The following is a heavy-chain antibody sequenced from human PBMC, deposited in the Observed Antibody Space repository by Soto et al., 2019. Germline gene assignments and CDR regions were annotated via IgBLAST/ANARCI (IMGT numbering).Heavy chain of an antibody. CDR1: GGSVISGDYY. CDR3: ARYCSGGSCYEGRSSLFDY. CDR2: IYYSGST. J-gene: IGHJ4*02. Sequence: PSETLSLTCTVSGGSVISGDYYWSWIRQPPGKSLEWIGYIYYSGSTYYNPSLKSRVTISVDTSKNQFSLKLSSVTAADTAVYYRARYCSGGSCYEGRSSLFDYWGQGTLVTVS. V-gene: IGHV4-30-4*01. D-gene: IGHD2-15*01.